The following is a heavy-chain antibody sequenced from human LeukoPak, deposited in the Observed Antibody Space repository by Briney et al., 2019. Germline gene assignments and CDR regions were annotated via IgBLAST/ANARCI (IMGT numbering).Heavy chain of an antibody. J-gene: IGHJ6*03. Sequence: PGRSLRLSCAASGFTFSDFYMHWIRQAPGNGLEWVSDMSGTGKTITDADSLKGRFTISRDDTKNLLSLQVNTLRVEDTATYYCARGGGDYTSRYYMGVWGKGTTVTVSS. CDR2: MSGTGKTI. CDR3: ARGGGDYTSRYYMGV. D-gene: IGHD3-3*01. V-gene: IGHV3-11*04. CDR1: GFTFSDFY.